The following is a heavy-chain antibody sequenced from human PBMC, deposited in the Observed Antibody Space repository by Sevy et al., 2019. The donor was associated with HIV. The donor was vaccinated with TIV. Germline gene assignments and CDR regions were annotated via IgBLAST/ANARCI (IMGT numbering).Heavy chain of an antibody. D-gene: IGHD1-7*01. CDR1: GFSFSIYW. CDR2: TKEDAGQK. CDR3: ARDDGNYHFHY. J-gene: IGHJ4*02. V-gene: IGHV3-7*01. Sequence: GGSLRLSCAASGFSFSIYWMSWVRQAPGKGLEWVASTKEDAGQKYYVDSVKGRFTISRDNAKNSLYLQMNSLRAEDTAVYFCARDDGNYHFHYWGQGTLVTVSS.